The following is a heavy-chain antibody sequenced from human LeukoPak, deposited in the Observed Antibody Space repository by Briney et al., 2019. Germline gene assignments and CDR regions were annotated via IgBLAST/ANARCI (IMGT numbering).Heavy chain of an antibody. CDR2: IIPFLGTT. CDR3: TIIPNVILFTHYFEY. V-gene: IGHV1-69*13. Sequence: SVKVSCKASGGVFTIYAISWVRQAPGQGLEWMGGIIPFLGTTNYAQKFQGRVTITADEPTRTAYMELTYLRSDDTAVYYCTIIPNVILFTHYFEYWGQGTLVTASS. D-gene: IGHD2-21*01. J-gene: IGHJ4*02. CDR1: GGVFTIYA.